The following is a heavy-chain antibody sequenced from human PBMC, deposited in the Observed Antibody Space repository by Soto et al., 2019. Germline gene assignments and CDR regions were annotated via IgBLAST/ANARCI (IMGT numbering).Heavy chain of an antibody. Sequence: EVQLVESGGGLVKPGGSLRLSCAASGFPFSSYSMNWVRQAPGKGLEWVSSISSSSYIYYADSLQGRFTISRDNAKNSLYRQMNSLRAEDTAVYYCARGPPMATISFFAYWGQGTLVTVSS. CDR1: GFPFSSYS. D-gene: IGHD5-12*01. CDR2: ISSSSYI. CDR3: ARGPPMATISFFAY. J-gene: IGHJ4*02. V-gene: IGHV3-21*01.